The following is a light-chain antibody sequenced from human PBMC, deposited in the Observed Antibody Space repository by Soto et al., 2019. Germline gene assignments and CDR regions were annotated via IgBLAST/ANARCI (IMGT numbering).Light chain of an antibody. CDR2: GAS. CDR3: QQTHAVPLA. Sequence: DVQMTQSPSALSASVGDRVTITCRASQPISNYLNWYQQKAGEAPKVLSFGASSLQSGVTSKFSGSGYGTDFTLIINNLHPDDFATYYCQQTHAVPLAFGQGTRL. CDR1: QPISNY. J-gene: IGKJ5*01. V-gene: IGKV1-39*01.